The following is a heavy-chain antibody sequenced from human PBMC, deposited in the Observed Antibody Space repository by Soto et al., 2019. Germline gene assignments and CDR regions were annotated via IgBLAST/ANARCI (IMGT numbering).Heavy chain of an antibody. CDR3: ARVIYGDYSGFDY. D-gene: IGHD4-17*01. CDR1: GGTFSSYT. V-gene: IGHV1-69*02. Sequence: SVKVSCKASGGTFSSYTISWVRQAPGQGLEWMGRIIPILGIANYAQRFQGRVTITADKSTSTAYMELSSLRSEDTAVYYCARVIYGDYSGFDYWGQGTLVTVSS. J-gene: IGHJ4*02. CDR2: IIPILGIA.